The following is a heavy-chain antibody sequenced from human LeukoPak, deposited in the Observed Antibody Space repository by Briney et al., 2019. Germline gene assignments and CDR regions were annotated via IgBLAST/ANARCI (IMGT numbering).Heavy chain of an antibody. J-gene: IGHJ3*01. V-gene: IGHV4-39*07. CDR1: GGSISTSNYY. CDR2: IFYSGST. Sequence: PSETLSLTCTVSGGSISTSNYYWGRIPQPPGQGLEWIVNIFYSGSTYYNPSLKSRVTISVDTSKNQFSLKLSSVTAADTAVYYCARDDMLTGSGGLWGQGKMVTVSS. D-gene: IGHD3-9*01. CDR3: ARDDMLTGSGGL.